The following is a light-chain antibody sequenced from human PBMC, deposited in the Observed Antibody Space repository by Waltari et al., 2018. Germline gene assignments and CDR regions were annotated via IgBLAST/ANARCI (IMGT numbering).Light chain of an antibody. J-gene: IGKJ1*01. CDR1: QSVSRA. Sequence: EIVLTQSPGTLSLSLGDRATLSCRASQSVSRALAWYQRKPGQAPRLLIYGASTRATCIPDRFSGSGAGTDFSLTISRLEPDDFAVYYCQHYLRLPVTFGQGTTVEI. CDR3: QHYLRLPVT. CDR2: GAS. V-gene: IGKV3-20*01.